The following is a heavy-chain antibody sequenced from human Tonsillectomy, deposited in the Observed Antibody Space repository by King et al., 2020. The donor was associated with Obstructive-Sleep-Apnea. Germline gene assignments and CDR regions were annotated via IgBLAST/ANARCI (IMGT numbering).Heavy chain of an antibody. Sequence: QLQESGPGLVKPSETLSLTCTVSGGSISSSSYYWSWIRQPPGKGLEWIGSIYYTGSTYYNPSLKSRVAISLDTSKNQFSLKLSSVTAADTAVYYCAREGRWLQFRGDDYWGQGTLVTVSS. CDR1: GGSISSSSYY. CDR2: IYYTGST. V-gene: IGHV4-39*07. CDR3: AREGRWLQFRGDDY. J-gene: IGHJ4*02. D-gene: IGHD5-24*01.